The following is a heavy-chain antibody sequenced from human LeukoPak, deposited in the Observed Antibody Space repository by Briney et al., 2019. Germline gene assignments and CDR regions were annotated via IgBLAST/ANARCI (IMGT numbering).Heavy chain of an antibody. CDR2: ISAYNGNT. CDR3: ARGPSRDGYNPLYDY. CDR1: GYTFTSYG. D-gene: IGHD5-24*01. J-gene: IGHJ4*02. V-gene: IGHV1-18*01. Sequence: ASVKVSCKASGYTFTSYGISWVRQAPGQGHEWMGWISAYNGNTNYAQKLQGRVTMTTDTSTSTAYMELRSLRSDDTAVYYGARGPSRDGYNPLYDYWGQGTLVTVSS.